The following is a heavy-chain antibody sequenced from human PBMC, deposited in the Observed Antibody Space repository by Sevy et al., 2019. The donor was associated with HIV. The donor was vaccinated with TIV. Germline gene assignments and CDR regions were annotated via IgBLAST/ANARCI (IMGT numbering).Heavy chain of an antibody. CDR3: ARAFRAVAGSYYFDY. CDR2: FYYSEST. D-gene: IGHD6-19*01. V-gene: IGHV4-39*01. J-gene: IGHJ4*02. CDR1: GGSISISSYY. Sequence: SETLSLTCTVSGGSISISSYYWGWIRQPSGKGLEWTGSFYYSESTYYNPSLKGRVTISVDTSKNQFSLKLSSVTAADTAVYYCARAFRAVAGSYYFDYWGQGTLVTVSS.